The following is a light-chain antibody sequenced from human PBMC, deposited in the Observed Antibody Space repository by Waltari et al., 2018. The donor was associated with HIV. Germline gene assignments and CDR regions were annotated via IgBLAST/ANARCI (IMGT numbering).Light chain of an antibody. Sequence: AIRMTQSPFSRSASVGDRVTITCWASQGIRSYLAWYQQKPAKAPKLFIDYASRLERGIPSRVSASGSGTDYTPTISSLPPEYFATYYCKQYYSTPSITFGQGTRLEIK. CDR2: YAS. J-gene: IGKJ5*01. V-gene: IGKV1D-43*01. CDR3: KQYYSTPSIT. CDR1: QGIRSY.